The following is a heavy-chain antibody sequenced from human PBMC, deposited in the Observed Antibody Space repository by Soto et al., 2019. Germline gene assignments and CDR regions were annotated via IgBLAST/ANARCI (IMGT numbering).Heavy chain of an antibody. CDR3: ARENGSSLAS. V-gene: IGHV4-39*02. CDR2: ISSSGST. Sequence: PSETLSLPCTVSGGSISSSSYYWGWIRQPPGKGLERIGSISSSGSTYYKPSLKSRVAMSVDTSKNQFTIKLTSVTAADPAVYYGARENGSSLASWGKGTWVPVSS. J-gene: IGHJ5*02. CDR1: GGSISSSSYY. D-gene: IGHD2-8*01.